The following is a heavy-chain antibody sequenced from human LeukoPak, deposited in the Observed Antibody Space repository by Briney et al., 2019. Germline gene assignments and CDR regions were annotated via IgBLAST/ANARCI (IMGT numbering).Heavy chain of an antibody. CDR3: ARHIGGGIEDMDV. CDR1: GGSIGTFY. D-gene: IGHD3-16*02. Sequence: SETLSLTCTASGGSIGTFYWSWIRQSPGKGLEWIGYIYVTATRYNPYLQSRLTISVDRSRNQFFLNLSSVTAADTAVYYCARHIGGGIEDMDVWGKGTKVIVSS. CDR2: IYVTAT. V-gene: IGHV4-59*08. J-gene: IGHJ6*03.